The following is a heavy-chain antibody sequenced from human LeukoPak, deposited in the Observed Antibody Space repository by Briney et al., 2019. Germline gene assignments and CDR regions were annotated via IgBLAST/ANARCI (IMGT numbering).Heavy chain of an antibody. V-gene: IGHV1-18*01. CDR2: ISSYNGDT. CDR3: ARDTMKYAFDI. Sequence: VASVKVSCKASGYTFTSYGISWVRQAPRQGLAWMGWISSYNGDTNYAQKFQGRITMTTDTSTSTVYMEVRSLRSDDAAVYYCARDTMKYAFDIWGQGTMVTVSS. D-gene: IGHD3-22*01. CDR1: GYTFTSYG. J-gene: IGHJ3*02.